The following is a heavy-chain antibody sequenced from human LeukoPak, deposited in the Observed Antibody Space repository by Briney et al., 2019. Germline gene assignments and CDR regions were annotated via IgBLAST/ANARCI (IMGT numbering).Heavy chain of an antibody. CDR2: IYPGDSDT. V-gene: IGHV5-51*01. Sequence: GESLKISCKGSGYSFTSYWIGWVRQLPGKGLEWMGIIYPGDSDTRYSPSFQGQATISADKSISTAYLQWSSLKASDTAMYYCARDAGSGSYYNVYFDYWGQGTLVTVSS. D-gene: IGHD3-10*01. J-gene: IGHJ4*02. CDR3: ARDAGSGSYYNVYFDY. CDR1: GYSFTSYW.